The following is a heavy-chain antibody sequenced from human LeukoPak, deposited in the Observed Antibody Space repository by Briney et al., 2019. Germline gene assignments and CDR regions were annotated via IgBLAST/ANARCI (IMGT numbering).Heavy chain of an antibody. Sequence: GGSLRLSCAASGFTFSSYGMHWVRQAPGKGLEWVAVISYDGSKKYYADSVKGRFTISRDNAKNSLYLQMNSLRAEDTAVYYCATEGEQRLDYWGQGTLVTVSS. CDR3: ATEGEQRLDY. CDR2: ISYDGSKK. D-gene: IGHD6-25*01. J-gene: IGHJ4*02. CDR1: GFTFSSYG. V-gene: IGHV3-30*03.